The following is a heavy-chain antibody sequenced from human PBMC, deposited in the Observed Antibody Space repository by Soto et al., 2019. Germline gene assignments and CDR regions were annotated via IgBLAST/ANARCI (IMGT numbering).Heavy chain of an antibody. V-gene: IGHV3-21*01. Sequence: GGSLRLSCAASRFTFSSYSMNWVRQAPGKGLEWVSSISSSSSYIYYADSVKGRFTISRDHAKNSLYLQMNSLRAEDTAVYYCASDYSYYYDSSGYTTLGADAFDIWGQGTMVTVSS. CDR2: ISSSSSYI. CDR1: RFTFSSYS. CDR3: ASDYSYYYDSSGYTTLGADAFDI. D-gene: IGHD3-22*01. J-gene: IGHJ3*02.